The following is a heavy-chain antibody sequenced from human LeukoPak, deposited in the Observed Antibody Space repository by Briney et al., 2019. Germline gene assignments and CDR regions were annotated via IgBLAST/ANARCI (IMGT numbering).Heavy chain of an antibody. CDR2: ISAYNGNT. D-gene: IGHD3-9*01. V-gene: IGHV1-18*01. J-gene: IGHJ6*02. Sequence: ASVKVSCKASGYTFTSYGISWVRQAPGQGLEWMGRISAYNGNTNYAQKLQGRVTMTTDTSTSTAYIELRSLRSDDTAVYYCAREVDPYDILTGFSYYYGMDVWGQGTTVTVSS. CDR1: GYTFTSYG. CDR3: AREVDPYDILTGFSYYYGMDV.